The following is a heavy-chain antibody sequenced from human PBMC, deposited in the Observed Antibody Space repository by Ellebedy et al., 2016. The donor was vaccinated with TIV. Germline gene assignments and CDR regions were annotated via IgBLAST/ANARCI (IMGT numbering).Heavy chain of an antibody. V-gene: IGHV1-2*02. CDR3: ARDGDYRGSEFDY. Sequence: ASVKVSCXASGYIFSGYYIHWVRQAPGQGLEWMGWMNPDSGATNYAQKFQGRVTMTRDTSISTAYLDLSSLRSDDTAVYYCARDGDYRGSEFDYWGQGALVTVSS. D-gene: IGHD1-26*01. CDR2: MNPDSGAT. CDR1: GYIFSGYY. J-gene: IGHJ4*02.